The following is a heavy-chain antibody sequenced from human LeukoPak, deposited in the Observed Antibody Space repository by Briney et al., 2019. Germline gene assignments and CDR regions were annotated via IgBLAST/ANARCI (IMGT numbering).Heavy chain of an antibody. CDR1: GGTFSSYA. D-gene: IGHD6-13*01. J-gene: IGHJ6*03. V-gene: IGHV1-69*04. Sequence: GASVKVSCKASGGTFSSYAISWVRQAPGQGLEWMGRIIPILGIANYAQKFQGRVTITADKSTSTAYMELSSLRSEDTAVYYCARDPYSSSWYLPSSPHYYYMDVWGKGTTVTVSS. CDR3: ARDPYSSSWYLPSSPHYYYMDV. CDR2: IIPILGIA.